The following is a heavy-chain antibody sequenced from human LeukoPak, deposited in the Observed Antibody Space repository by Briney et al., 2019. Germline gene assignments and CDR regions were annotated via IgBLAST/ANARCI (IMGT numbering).Heavy chain of an antibody. J-gene: IGHJ6*01. D-gene: IGHD3-10*01. Sequence: PGGSLRLSCAASGFTFSSYSMNWVRQAPGKGLEWVASISSSSSYIYYADSAKGRSPIPRDNPKTSLSLHMNSLRAEDTAVYYCARGGDHYSMDVSGXXTXVTVSS. CDR3: ARGGDHYSMDV. CDR2: ISSSSSYI. CDR1: GFTFSSYS. V-gene: IGHV3-21*01.